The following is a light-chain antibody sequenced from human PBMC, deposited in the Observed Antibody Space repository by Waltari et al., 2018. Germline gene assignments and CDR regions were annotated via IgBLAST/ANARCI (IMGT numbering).Light chain of an antibody. CDR3: QQYFNYPRT. CDR2: EAS. CDR1: QYISNY. V-gene: IGKV1-8*01. J-gene: IGKJ1*01. Sequence: AFRMTQSPSSLSASTGDRVTITCRASQYISNYLAWFQQRPGKAPKRLIYEASTLQRGVPSRFSGSGSGTDFTLTITSLQSDDFATYYCQQYFNYPRTFGQGTRVEIE.